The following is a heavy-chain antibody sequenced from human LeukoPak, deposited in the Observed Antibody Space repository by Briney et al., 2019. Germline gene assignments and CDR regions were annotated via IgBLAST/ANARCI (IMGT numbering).Heavy chain of an antibody. V-gene: IGHV3-23*01. CDR3: AKDRYSYGWDYYFDY. D-gene: IGHD5-18*01. CDR1: GFTFSSYA. Sequence: GGSLRLSCAASGFTFSSYAMSWVRQAPGKGLGWVSAISGSGGSTYYADSVKGRFTISRDNSKNTLYLQMNSLRAEDTAVYYCAKDRYSYGWDYYFDYWGQGTLVTVSS. CDR2: ISGSGGST. J-gene: IGHJ4*02.